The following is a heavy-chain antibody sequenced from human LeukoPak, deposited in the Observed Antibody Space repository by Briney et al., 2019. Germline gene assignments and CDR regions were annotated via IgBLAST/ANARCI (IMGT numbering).Heavy chain of an antibody. CDR3: ARDDVVPAALWSYMDV. Sequence: PGGSLRLSCAASGFTFSSYWMHWVRQAPGKGLVWVSRINSDGSSTSYADSVKGRFTISRDNAKNSLYLQMNSLRAEDTAVYYCARDDVVPAALWSYMDVWGKGTTVTVSS. V-gene: IGHV3-74*01. D-gene: IGHD2-2*01. J-gene: IGHJ6*03. CDR2: INSDGSST. CDR1: GFTFSSYW.